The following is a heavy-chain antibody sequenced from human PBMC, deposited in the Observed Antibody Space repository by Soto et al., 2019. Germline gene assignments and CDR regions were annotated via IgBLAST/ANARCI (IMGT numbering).Heavy chain of an antibody. J-gene: IGHJ6*02. V-gene: IGHV4-38-2*01. D-gene: IGHD2-21*02. Sequence: SETLSLTCGVSGYSISSAYYWGWIRQPPGKGLEWIGSVSHSGRTYYNPSLKSRVTISVDTSKNQFSLKLSSVTAADTAVYYCARVRCGGDCYRYYYYYGMDVWGQGTTVTVSS. CDR3: ARVRCGGDCYRYYYYYGMDV. CDR2: VSHSGRT. CDR1: GYSISSAYY.